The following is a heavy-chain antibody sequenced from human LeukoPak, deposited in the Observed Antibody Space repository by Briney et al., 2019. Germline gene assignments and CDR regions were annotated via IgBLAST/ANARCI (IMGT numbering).Heavy chain of an antibody. CDR1: GGSISSSSYY. D-gene: IGHD6-13*01. J-gene: IGHJ3*02. V-gene: IGHV4-39*01. Sequence: SETLSLTCTVSGGSISSSSYYWGWIRQPPGKGLEWIGSIYYSGSTYCNPSLKSQVTISVDTSKNQFSLKLSSVTAADTAVYYCAGQYSSSSDAFDIWGQGTMVTVSS. CDR2: IYYSGST. CDR3: AGQYSSSSDAFDI.